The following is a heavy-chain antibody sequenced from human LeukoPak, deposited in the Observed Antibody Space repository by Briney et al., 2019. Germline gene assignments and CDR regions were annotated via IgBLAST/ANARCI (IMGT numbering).Heavy chain of an antibody. J-gene: IGHJ4*02. V-gene: IGHV3-11*03. D-gene: IGHD2-15*01. CDR1: GFTFSDYY. Sequence: GGSLRLSCAASGFTFSDYYMSWLRQAPGKGLEWVSYISSSSSYTNYADSVKGRFIISRDNAKNLLYLQMNNLRAEDTAVYYCAGPVVGGGGYYCDYWGQGTLVTVSS. CDR2: ISSSSSYT. CDR3: AGPVVGGGGYYCDY.